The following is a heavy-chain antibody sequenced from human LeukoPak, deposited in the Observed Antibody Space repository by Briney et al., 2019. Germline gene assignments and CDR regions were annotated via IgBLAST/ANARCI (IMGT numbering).Heavy chain of an antibody. CDR2: INGDESST. D-gene: IGHD1-26*01. J-gene: IGHJ4*02. V-gene: IGHV3-74*01. Sequence: GGSLRLSCAASAFTFNTYWMHWVSQAPGRGLEWVSRINGDESSTNYADSVKGRFTISRDNAKDTLYLHMNSLTAEDTAVYYCARGAKWAYYFDYWGQGTLATVSS. CDR3: ARGAKWAYYFDY. CDR1: AFTFNTYW.